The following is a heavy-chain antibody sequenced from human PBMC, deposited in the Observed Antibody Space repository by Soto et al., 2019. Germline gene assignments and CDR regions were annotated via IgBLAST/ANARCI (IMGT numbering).Heavy chain of an antibody. Sequence: GGSLRLSCAASGFTFSNYAMHWVRQAPGKGLVWLSRISYDATSKSYADSVKGRFTISRDNAKNSLYLQMNSLRAEDTAVYYCARDNNWFDPWGQGTLVTVSS. J-gene: IGHJ5*02. V-gene: IGHV3-74*01. CDR1: GFTFSNYA. CDR2: ISYDATSK. CDR3: ARDNNWFDP.